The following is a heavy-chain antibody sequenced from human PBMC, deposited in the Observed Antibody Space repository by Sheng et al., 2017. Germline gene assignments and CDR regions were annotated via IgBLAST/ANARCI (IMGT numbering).Heavy chain of an antibody. CDR3: ARIPRRYYDILTMYYFDY. CDR2: INHSGST. CDR1: GGSFSGYY. J-gene: IGHJ4*02. D-gene: IGHD3-9*01. Sequence: QVQLQQWGAGLLKPSETLSLTCAVYGGSFSGYYWSWIRQPPGKGLEWIGEINHSGSTNYNPSLKSRVTISVDTSKNQFSLKLSSVTAADTAVYYCARIPRRYYDILTMYYFDYWGQGTLVTVSS. V-gene: IGHV4-34*01.